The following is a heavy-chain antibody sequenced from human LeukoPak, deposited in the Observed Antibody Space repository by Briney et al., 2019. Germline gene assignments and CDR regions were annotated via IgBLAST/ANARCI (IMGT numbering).Heavy chain of an antibody. CDR1: GGTFSSYA. Sequence: SVKVSCKASGGTFSSYAISWVRQAPGQGLEWIGRIIPIFGTANYAQKFQGRVTITTDESTSTAYMELSSLRSEDTAVYYCAVYYYDSSGPSGYYFDYWGQGTRVTVSS. CDR2: IIPIFGTA. D-gene: IGHD3-22*01. J-gene: IGHJ4*02. CDR3: AVYYYDSSGPSGYYFDY. V-gene: IGHV1-69*05.